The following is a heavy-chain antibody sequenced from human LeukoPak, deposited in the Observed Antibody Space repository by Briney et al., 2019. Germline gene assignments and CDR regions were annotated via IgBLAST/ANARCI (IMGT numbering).Heavy chain of an antibody. Sequence: PSETLSPTCTVSGGSISSYYWSWIRKPPGKGLEWIGYIYYSGSTNYNPSLKSRVTISVDTSKNEFSLKLSSVTAADTAVYHCARGGHSGSYYDFDYWGQGTLVTVSS. V-gene: IGHV4-59*01. J-gene: IGHJ4*02. CDR3: ARGGHSGSYYDFDY. CDR2: IYYSGST. CDR1: GGSISSYY. D-gene: IGHD1-26*01.